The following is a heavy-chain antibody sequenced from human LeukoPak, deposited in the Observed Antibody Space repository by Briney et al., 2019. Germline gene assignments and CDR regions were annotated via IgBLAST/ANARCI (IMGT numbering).Heavy chain of an antibody. Sequence: PGGSLRLSCAASGFTVNNKYMTWVRQAPGKGLEWVSLIYNDGRTYYADSVKGRFTISRDNSKNTLYLEMNSLRAEDTAVYYRAKDIGSYYDYWGQGILVTVSS. V-gene: IGHV3-66*02. CDR1: GFTVNNKY. J-gene: IGHJ4*02. CDR2: IYNDGRT. D-gene: IGHD3-10*01. CDR3: AKDIGSYYDY.